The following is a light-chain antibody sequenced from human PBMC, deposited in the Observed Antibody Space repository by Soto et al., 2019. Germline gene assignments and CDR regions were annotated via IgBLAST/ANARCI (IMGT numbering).Light chain of an antibody. CDR2: EIN. Sequence: QSVLTQPPSASGSPGQPVTISCTGTSSDVGAYDYVSWYQQHPGKAPKLMIYEINKRPSGVPDRFSGSKSGNTASLTVSGLQAEDEAHYYCCSYAGSYSLYVFGTGTKVTVL. CDR3: CSYAGSYSLYV. J-gene: IGLJ1*01. V-gene: IGLV2-8*01. CDR1: SSDVGAYDY.